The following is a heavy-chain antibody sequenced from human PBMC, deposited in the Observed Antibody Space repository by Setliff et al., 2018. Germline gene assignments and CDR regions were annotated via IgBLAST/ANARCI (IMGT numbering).Heavy chain of an antibody. CDR3: ARDRDSSGYPYYFDY. J-gene: IGHJ4*02. CDR1: GYTFTTYD. D-gene: IGHD3-22*01. V-gene: IGHV1-2*04. CDR2: INPNSGGT. Sequence: RASVKVSCKASGYTFTTYDINWVRQAPGQGLEWMGWINPNSGGTNYAQKFQGWVTMTRDTSISTAYMELSRLRSDDTAVYYCARDRDSSGYPYYFDYWGQGTLVTVSS.